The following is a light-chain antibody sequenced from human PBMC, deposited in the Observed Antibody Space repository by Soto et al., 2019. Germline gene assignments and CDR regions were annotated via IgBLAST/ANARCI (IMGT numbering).Light chain of an antibody. J-gene: IGKJ4*01. Sequence: EIVLTQSPGTLSLSPGDRATLSCRASQSVSSNYLAWYQQKPGQAPRLLIYGASSRATGIPDRFSGSGSGTDFTLTISRLEPEDFAVYYCQRYGTSCTLTFGGGTKVDIK. CDR2: GAS. CDR1: QSVSSNY. V-gene: IGKV3-20*01. CDR3: QRYGTSCTLT.